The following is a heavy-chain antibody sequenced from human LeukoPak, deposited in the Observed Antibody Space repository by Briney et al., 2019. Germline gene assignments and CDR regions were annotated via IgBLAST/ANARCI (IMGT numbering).Heavy chain of an antibody. D-gene: IGHD2-2*01. V-gene: IGHV4-39*01. CDR2: IYYSGST. CDR3: ASTGDCSSTSCSWYYFDY. J-gene: IGHJ4*02. Sequence: SETLSLTCTVSGGSISSSSYYWGWIRQPPGKGLEWIGSIYYSGSTYYNPSLKSRVTISVDTSKNQFSLKLSSVTAADTAVYYCASTGDCSSTSCSWYYFDYWGQGTLVTVSS. CDR1: GGSISSSSYY.